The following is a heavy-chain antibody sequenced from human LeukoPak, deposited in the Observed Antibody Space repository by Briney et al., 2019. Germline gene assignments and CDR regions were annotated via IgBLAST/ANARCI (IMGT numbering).Heavy chain of an antibody. CDR3: ARELPYAGAFDI. Sequence: GSLRLSCAASGFTFSSYSMNWVRQAPGKGLEWVSSISSSSSYIYYADSVKGRFTISRDNAKNSLYLQMNSLRAEDTAVYYCARELPYAGAFDIWGQGTMVTVPS. CDR2: ISSSSSYI. D-gene: IGHD4-23*01. V-gene: IGHV3-21*01. J-gene: IGHJ3*02. CDR1: GFTFSSYS.